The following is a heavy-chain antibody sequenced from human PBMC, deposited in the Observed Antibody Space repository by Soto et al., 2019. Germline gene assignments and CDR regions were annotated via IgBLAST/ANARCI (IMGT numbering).Heavy chain of an antibody. V-gene: IGHV3-33*01. CDR2: IWYDGSNK. D-gene: IGHD3-22*01. Sequence: QVQLVESGGGVVQPGRSLRLSCAASGFTFSSYGMHWVRQAPGKGLEWVAVIWYDGSNKFYADSVKGRFTISRDNFKNTVYLQMNSLRVEATAVYFCARDDSSGYLVDYWGQGTLVTVSS. J-gene: IGHJ4*02. CDR3: ARDDSSGYLVDY. CDR1: GFTFSSYG.